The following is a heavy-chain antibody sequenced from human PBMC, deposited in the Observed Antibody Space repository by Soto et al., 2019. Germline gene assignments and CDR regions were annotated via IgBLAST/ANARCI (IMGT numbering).Heavy chain of an antibody. V-gene: IGHV3-30-3*01. CDR2: ISYDGSNK. CDR1: GFTFSSYA. D-gene: IGHD3-3*01. CDR3: ARDQGSYDFWSGYSPRYYFDY. Sequence: PGGSLRLSCVASGFTFSSYAMHWVRQAPGKGLEWVAVISYDGSNKYYADSVKGRFTISRDNSKNTLYLQMNSLRAEDTAVYYCARDQGSYDFWSGYSPRYYFDYWGQGTLVTVSS. J-gene: IGHJ4*02.